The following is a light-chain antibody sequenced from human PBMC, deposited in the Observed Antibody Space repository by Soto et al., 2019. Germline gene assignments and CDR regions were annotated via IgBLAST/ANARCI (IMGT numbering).Light chain of an antibody. J-gene: IGKJ1*01. CDR2: DAS. Sequence: DIPMTQSPSTLSASGGDRVTITCRASQSISSWLAWYQQKPGKAPKLLIYDASSLESGVPSRFSGSGSGTEFTLTISSLQPDDFATYYCQQYNSYSPTFGQGTKVEIK. CDR3: QQYNSYSPT. V-gene: IGKV1-5*01. CDR1: QSISSW.